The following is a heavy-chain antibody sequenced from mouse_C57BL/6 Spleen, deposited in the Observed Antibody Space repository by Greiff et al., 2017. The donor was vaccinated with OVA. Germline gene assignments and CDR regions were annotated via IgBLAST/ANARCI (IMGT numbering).Heavy chain of an antibody. CDR2: IYPGSGST. V-gene: IGHV1-55*01. CDR3: ARSLYGNYEAWFAY. J-gene: IGHJ3*01. D-gene: IGHD2-1*01. CDR1: GYTFTSYW. Sequence: QVQLQQSGAELVKPGASVKMSCKASGYTFTSYWITWVKQRPGQGLEWIGDIYPGSGSTNYNEKFKSKATLTVDTSSSTAYMQLSSLTSEDSAVYYCARSLYGNYEAWFAYWGQGTLVTVSA.